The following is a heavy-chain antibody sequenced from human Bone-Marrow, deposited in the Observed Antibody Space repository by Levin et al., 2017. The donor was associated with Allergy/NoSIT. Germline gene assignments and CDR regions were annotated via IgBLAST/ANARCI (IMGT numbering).Heavy chain of an antibody. Sequence: SETLSLTCAVYGGSFSGYYWSWIRQPPGKGLEWIGEINHSGSTNYNPSLKSRVTISVDTSKKQFSLKLSSVTAADTAVYYCARGGRFYDFWSGYYKRGNWFDPWGQGTLVTVSS. D-gene: IGHD3-3*01. J-gene: IGHJ5*02. V-gene: IGHV4-34*01. CDR3: ARGGRFYDFWSGYYKRGNWFDP. CDR1: GGSFSGYY. CDR2: INHSGST.